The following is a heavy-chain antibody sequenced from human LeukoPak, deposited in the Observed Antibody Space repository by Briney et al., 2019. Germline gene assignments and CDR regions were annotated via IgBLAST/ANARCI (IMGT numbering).Heavy chain of an antibody. J-gene: IGHJ4*02. CDR3: ARLSWLSTNDFDY. V-gene: IGHV4-34*01. Sequence: SETLSLTCTVSGGSISSYYCSWIRQPPGKGLEWIGEINHSGSTNYNPSLKSRVTISRDNAKNSLYLQMNSLRAEDTAVYYCARLSWLSTNDFDYWGQGTLVTVSS. CDR2: INHSGST. CDR1: GGSISSYY. D-gene: IGHD3-22*01.